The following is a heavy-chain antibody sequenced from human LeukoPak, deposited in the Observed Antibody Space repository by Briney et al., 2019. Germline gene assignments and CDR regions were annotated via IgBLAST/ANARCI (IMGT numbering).Heavy chain of an antibody. CDR2: ISSSSSYI. CDR3: ARGSTWMDDAFDI. Sequence: TGGSLRLSCAASGFTFSSYSMNWVRQAPGKGLEWVSSISSSSSYIYYADSVKGRFTISRDNAKNSLYLQMNSLGAEDTAVYYCARGSTWMDDAFDIWGQGTMVTVS. CDR1: GFTFSSYS. V-gene: IGHV3-21*01. D-gene: IGHD5-12*01. J-gene: IGHJ3*02.